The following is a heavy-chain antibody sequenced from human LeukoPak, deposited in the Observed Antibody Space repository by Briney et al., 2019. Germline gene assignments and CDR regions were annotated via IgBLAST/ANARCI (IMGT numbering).Heavy chain of an antibody. CDR1: GYTFTSYD. J-gene: IGHJ4*02. CDR3: ARGPAYYDYVWGSSVDY. Sequence: ASVKVSCKASGYTFTSYDINWVRQATGQGLEWMGWMNPNSGNTGYAQKFQGRVTMTRNTSISTAYMELSSLRSEDTAVYYCARGPAYYDYVWGSSVDYWGQGTPVTVSS. CDR2: MNPNSGNT. V-gene: IGHV1-8*01. D-gene: IGHD3-16*01.